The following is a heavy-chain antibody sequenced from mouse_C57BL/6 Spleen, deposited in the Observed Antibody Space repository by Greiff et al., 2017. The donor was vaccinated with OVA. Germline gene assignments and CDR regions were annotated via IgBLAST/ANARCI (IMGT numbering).Heavy chain of an antibody. V-gene: IGHV1-52*01. CDR3: SRGGDSNYAWFAY. J-gene: IGHJ3*01. D-gene: IGHD2-5*01. CDR2: IDPSDSET. CDR1: GYTFTSYW. Sequence: QVQLQQPGAELVRPGSSVKLSCKASGYTFTSYWMHWVKQRPIQGLEWIGNIDPSDSETHYTQKFKDKATLTVDKSSSAAYMQLSSLTSEDSAVYDCSRGGDSNYAWFAYWGQGTLVTVSA.